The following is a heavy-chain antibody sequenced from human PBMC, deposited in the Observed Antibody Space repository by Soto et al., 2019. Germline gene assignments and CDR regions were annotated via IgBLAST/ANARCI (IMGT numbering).Heavy chain of an antibody. J-gene: IGHJ5*02. D-gene: IGHD3-3*01. CDR1: GFTFSSYG. V-gene: IGHV3-33*01. CDR2: IWYDGSNK. CDR3: ARVADTIFGVVIPWFDP. Sequence: GGSLRLSCAASGFTFSSYGMHWVRQAPGKGLEWVAVIWYDGSNKYYADSVKGRFTISRDNSKNTLYLQMNSLRAEDTAVYYCARVADTIFGVVIPWFDPWGQGT.